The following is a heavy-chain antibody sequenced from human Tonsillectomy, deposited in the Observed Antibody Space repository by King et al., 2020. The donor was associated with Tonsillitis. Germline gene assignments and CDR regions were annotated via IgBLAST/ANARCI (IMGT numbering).Heavy chain of an antibody. CDR3: ARGDDSSGYYWSFDY. V-gene: IGHV3-33*05. Sequence: VQLVESGGGVVQPGRSLRLSCAASGFTFSNYGMHWVRQAPGKGLEWVAVISYDGTNKYYADSVKGRFTISRDNSKNTLFLRMNSLRAEDTAVYYCARGDDSSGYYWSFDYWGQGTPVTVSS. CDR2: ISYDGTNK. J-gene: IGHJ4*02. D-gene: IGHD3-22*01. CDR1: GFTFSNYG.